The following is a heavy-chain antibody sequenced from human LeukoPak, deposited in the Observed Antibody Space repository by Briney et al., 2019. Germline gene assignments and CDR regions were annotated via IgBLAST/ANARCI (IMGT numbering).Heavy chain of an antibody. V-gene: IGHV3-48*02. CDR1: GFTFSSYS. J-gene: IGHJ4*02. CDR2: ISSSSSTI. CDR3: AMTGSYRQRGGY. Sequence: GGSLRLSCAASGFTFSSYSMNWVRQAPGKGLEWVSYISSSSSTIYYADSVKGRFTISIDNAKSSLYLQMNSLRDEDTAVYYCAMTGSYRQRGGYWGQGTLVTVSS. D-gene: IGHD1-26*01.